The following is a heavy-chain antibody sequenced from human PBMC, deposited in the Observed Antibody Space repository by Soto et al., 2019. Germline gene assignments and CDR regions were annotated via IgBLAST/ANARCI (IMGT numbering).Heavy chain of an antibody. Sequence: QVQMVQSGGEVKKPGASVKVSCKTSGYTFTTYGISWVRQAPGQGREWVGWISAYSGKTHYAQKFQGKVTMTTDTSTNTAYMELRSLRSADTAVYSCSRDPYLGDHQYWGQGTLVTVSS. CDR3: SRDPYLGDHQY. CDR2: ISAYSGKT. CDR1: GYTFTTYG. V-gene: IGHV1-18*01. J-gene: IGHJ4*02. D-gene: IGHD3-16*01.